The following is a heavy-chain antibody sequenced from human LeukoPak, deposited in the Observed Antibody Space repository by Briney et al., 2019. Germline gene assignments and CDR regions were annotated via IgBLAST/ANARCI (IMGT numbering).Heavy chain of an antibody. V-gene: IGHV1-69*05. CDR1: GGTFSSYA. J-gene: IGHJ3*02. D-gene: IGHD3-3*01. CDR2: IIPIFGTA. Sequence: PWASVKVSCKASGGTFSSYAISWVRQAPGQGLEWMGGIIPIFGTANNAQKFQGRVTIATNKSTSTAYVELSSLRSEDTAVYYCARDATDYDFWSGYYTHGAFDIWGQGTMVTVSS. CDR3: ARDATDYDFWSGYYTHGAFDI.